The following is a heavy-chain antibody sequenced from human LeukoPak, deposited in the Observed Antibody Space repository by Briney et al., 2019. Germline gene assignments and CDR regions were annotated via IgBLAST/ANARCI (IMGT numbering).Heavy chain of an antibody. D-gene: IGHD3-10*01. J-gene: IGHJ4*02. CDR3: ARELYFGSGTYYPSLDS. CDR2: TYYRSDWYN. CDR1: GDRVSIDSAA. V-gene: IGHV6-1*01. Sequence: SPTLSLTFAISGDRVSIDSAAWHWIRQSPSRGLEWLGRTYYRSDWYNDYAESVKSRTTIESDTSKNQVSLQLNSVTPDDTAVYFCARELYFGSGTYYPSLDSWGQGTLVTVSS.